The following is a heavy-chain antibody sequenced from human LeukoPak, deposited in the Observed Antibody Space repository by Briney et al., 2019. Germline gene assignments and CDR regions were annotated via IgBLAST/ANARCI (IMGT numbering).Heavy chain of an antibody. D-gene: IGHD1-26*01. V-gene: IGHV4-4*07. J-gene: IGHJ5*02. CDR1: GGSITDYY. CDR3: ARDDRVSGTFLRWFDP. CDR2: IYKSGST. Sequence: SETLSLTCTVFGGSITDYYWSWIRQRAGKRLEWIGHIYKSGSTDYNPSLKSRVTMSIDTSKSQFSLNLSSVTAADTAVYYCARDDRVSGTFLRWFDPWGQGTLVIVSS.